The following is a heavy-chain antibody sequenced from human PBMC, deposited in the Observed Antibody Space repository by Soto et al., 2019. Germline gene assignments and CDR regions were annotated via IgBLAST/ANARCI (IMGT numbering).Heavy chain of an antibody. CDR1: GYTFTSYG. D-gene: IGHD3-9*01. CDR3: ARVSVLRYVDWSPRRSPDYCYVMDV. Sequence: GSSVKVSCKDSGYTFTSYGISWVRQAPGQGLEWMGWISAYNGNTNYAQKLQGRVTMTTDTSTSTAYMELRSLRSDDTAVYYCARVSVLRYVDWSPRRSPDYCYVMDVWGQGTTVNVSS. V-gene: IGHV1-18*04. CDR2: ISAYNGNT. J-gene: IGHJ6*02.